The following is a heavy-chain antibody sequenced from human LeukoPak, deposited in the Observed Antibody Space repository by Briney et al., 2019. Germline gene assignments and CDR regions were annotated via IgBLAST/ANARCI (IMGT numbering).Heavy chain of an antibody. D-gene: IGHD3-10*01. Sequence: GASVKVSCKASGYTFTSYDINWVRQATGQGLEWMGWMNPNSGNTGYVQKFQGRVTMTRNTSISTAYMELSSLRSEDTAVYYCARGGLYGSGSYYHQKGPSYYYYYYMDVWGKGTTVTISS. J-gene: IGHJ6*03. CDR1: GYTFTSYD. CDR2: MNPNSGNT. V-gene: IGHV1-8*01. CDR3: ARGGLYGSGSYYHQKGPSYYYYYYMDV.